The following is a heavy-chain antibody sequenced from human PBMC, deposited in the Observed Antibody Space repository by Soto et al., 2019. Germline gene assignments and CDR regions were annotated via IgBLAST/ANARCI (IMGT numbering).Heavy chain of an antibody. J-gene: IGHJ3*02. V-gene: IGHV1-69*06. D-gene: IGHD1-1*01. Sequence: GASVKVSCKASGGTFSSYAISWLRQAPGQGLEWMGGIIPIFGTANYAQKFQGRVTITADKSTSTAYIELSSLRSEDTAVYYCARTEPERRAFDIWGQGTMVTVSS. CDR3: ARTEPERRAFDI. CDR2: IIPIFGTA. CDR1: GGTFSSYA.